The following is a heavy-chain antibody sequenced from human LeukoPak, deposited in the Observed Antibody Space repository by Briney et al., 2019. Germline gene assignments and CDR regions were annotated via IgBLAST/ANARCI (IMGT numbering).Heavy chain of an antibody. V-gene: IGHV4-59*01. CDR2: IYYCGST. J-gene: IGHJ4*02. CDR3: ARDYHGSELFDY. Sequence: SETLSLSCTVSGGSISSYYWSWIRQPPGKGLEWIGYIYYCGSTNYNPSLKSRVTMSVDTSKNQFSLKLSSVTAADTAVYYCARDYHGSELFDYWGQGTLVTVSS. CDR1: GGSISSYY. D-gene: IGHD3-10*01.